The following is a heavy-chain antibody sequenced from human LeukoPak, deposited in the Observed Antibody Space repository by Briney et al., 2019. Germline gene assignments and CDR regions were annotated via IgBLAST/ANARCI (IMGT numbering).Heavy chain of an antibody. D-gene: IGHD4-17*01. J-gene: IGHJ6*02. Sequence: SETLSLTCTISGDSTNTYFWSWIRQPPGKGLEWIGYIYYTGTTNYNPSLKSRVTISVDTSKNQFSLKLSSVTAADTAVYYCAGMDYGDGKYYYYYYGMDVWGQGTTVTVSS. CDR2: IYYTGTT. CDR3: AGMDYGDGKYYYYYYGMDV. CDR1: GDSTNTYF. V-gene: IGHV4-59*01.